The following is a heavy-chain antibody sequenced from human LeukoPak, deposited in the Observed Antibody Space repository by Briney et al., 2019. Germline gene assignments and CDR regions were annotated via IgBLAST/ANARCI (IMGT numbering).Heavy chain of an antibody. CDR2: INAGNGNT. CDR1: GHTFTSYA. J-gene: IGHJ5*02. D-gene: IGHD3-22*01. V-gene: IGHV1-3*01. CDR3: ARERASFTYYYDSSGLNWFDP. Sequence: ASVKVSCKASGHTFTSYAMHWVRQAPGQRLEWMGWINAGNGNTKYSQKFQGRVTITRDTSASTAYMELSSLRSEDTAVYYCARERASFTYYYDSSGLNWFDPWGQGTLVTVSS.